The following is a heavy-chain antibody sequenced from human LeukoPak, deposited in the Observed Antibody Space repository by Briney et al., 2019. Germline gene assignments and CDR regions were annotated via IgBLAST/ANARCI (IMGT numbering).Heavy chain of an antibody. CDR1: GFTFSSYS. CDR2: ISSSSSYI. CDR3: ARDQGGYCSSTSCYKKSAFDI. Sequence: GGSLRLSCAASGFTFSSYSMNWVRQAPGKGLEWVSSISSSSSYIYYADSVKGRFTISRDNAKNSLYLQMNSLRAEDTAVYYCARDQGGYCSSTSCYKKSAFDIWGQGTMVTVSS. D-gene: IGHD2-2*02. V-gene: IGHV3-21*01. J-gene: IGHJ3*02.